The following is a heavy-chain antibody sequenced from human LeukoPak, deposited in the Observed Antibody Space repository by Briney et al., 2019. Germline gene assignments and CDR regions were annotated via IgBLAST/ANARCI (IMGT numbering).Heavy chain of an antibody. V-gene: IGHV3-21*01. D-gene: IGHD5-12*01. Sequence: SGGSLRLSCAASGFTFSSYSMNWVRQAPGKGLEWVSSISSSSSYIYYADSVKGRFTISRDNAKNSLYLQMNSLRAEDTAVYYCARDRVGGYDSDFDYWGQGTLVTVSS. CDR2: ISSSSSYI. J-gene: IGHJ4*02. CDR1: GFTFSSYS. CDR3: ARDRVGGYDSDFDY.